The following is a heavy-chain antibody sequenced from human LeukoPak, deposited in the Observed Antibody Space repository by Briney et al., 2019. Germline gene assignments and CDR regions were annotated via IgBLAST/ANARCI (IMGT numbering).Heavy chain of an antibody. D-gene: IGHD4-17*01. CDR1: GFTFSSYA. V-gene: IGHV3-30-3*01. CDR2: ISYDGSNK. Sequence: GGSLRLSCAASGFTFSSYAMHWVRQAPGEGLEWVAVISYDGSNKYYADSVKGRFTISRDNSKNTLYLQMNSLRAEDTAVYYCAREAYGDPTSFDYWGQGTLVTVSS. CDR3: AREAYGDPTSFDY. J-gene: IGHJ4*02.